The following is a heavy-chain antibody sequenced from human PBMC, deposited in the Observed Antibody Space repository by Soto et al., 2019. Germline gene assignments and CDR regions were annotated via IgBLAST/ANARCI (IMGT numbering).Heavy chain of an antibody. V-gene: IGHV1-3*01. Sequence: QVQLVQSGAEVKKPGASVKVSCKASGYTFTSYAVHWVRQAPGQRLEWMGWINAGTGNTKYSQKFQGRVTITRDTSASTAYMELSSLRSEDTAVYYCARGPGGPDGPGDYWGQGTLVTVSS. CDR2: INAGTGNT. CDR1: GYTFTSYA. J-gene: IGHJ4*02. CDR3: ARGPGGPDGPGDY. D-gene: IGHD2-15*01.